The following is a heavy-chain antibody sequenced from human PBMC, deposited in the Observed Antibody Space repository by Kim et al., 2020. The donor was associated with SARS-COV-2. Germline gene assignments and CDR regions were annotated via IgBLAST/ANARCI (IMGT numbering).Heavy chain of an antibody. CDR2: IYYSGST. CDR1: GGSISSYY. Sequence: SETLSLTCTVSGGSISSYYWSWIRQPPGKGLEWIGYIYYSGSTNYNPSLKSRVTISVDTSKNQFSLKLSSVTAADTAVYYCARAEGSRGSGNRGFWFDPWGQGTLVTVSS. D-gene: IGHD3-10*01. V-gene: IGHV4-59*01. CDR3: ARAEGSRGSGNRGFWFDP. J-gene: IGHJ5*02.